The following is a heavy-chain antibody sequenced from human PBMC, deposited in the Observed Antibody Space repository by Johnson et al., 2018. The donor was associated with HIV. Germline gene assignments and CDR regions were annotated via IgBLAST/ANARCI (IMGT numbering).Heavy chain of an antibody. CDR3: AREPGMAAAGNEMIKAFDI. J-gene: IGHJ3*02. D-gene: IGHD6-13*01. CDR1: GFTFSSYW. V-gene: IGHV3-7*04. CDR2: IKEDGSDK. Sequence: VQLVESGGGLVQPGGSLRLSCAASGFTFSSYWMSWVRQAPGKGLEWVANIKEDGSDKYYADSVKGRFTISRDNSKNTLHLQMNSLRVEDPAWYYWAREPGMAAAGNEMIKAFDIWGQGTMVTVSS.